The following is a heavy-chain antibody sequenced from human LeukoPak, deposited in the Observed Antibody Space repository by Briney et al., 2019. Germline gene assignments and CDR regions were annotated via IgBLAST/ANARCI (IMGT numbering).Heavy chain of an antibody. Sequence: ASVKVSCTASGYTFTSYGISWVRQAPGQGLEWMGWISAYNGNTNYAQKLQGRVTMTTDTSTSTAYMELRSLRSDDTAVYYCARDRTDCSSTSCYPFDAFNIWGQGTMVTVSS. CDR3: ARDRTDCSSTSCYPFDAFNI. CDR2: ISAYNGNT. D-gene: IGHD2-2*01. CDR1: GYTFTSYG. J-gene: IGHJ3*02. V-gene: IGHV1-18*01.